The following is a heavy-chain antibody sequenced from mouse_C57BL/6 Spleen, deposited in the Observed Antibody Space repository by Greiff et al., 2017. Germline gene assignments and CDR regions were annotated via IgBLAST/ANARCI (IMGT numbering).Heavy chain of an antibody. CDR3: AGSDDDCDAMED. CDR2: NYPGDGDT. CDR1: GYAFSSSW. V-gene: IGHV1-82*01. Sequence: QVQLQQSGPELVKPGASVKISCKASGYAFSSSWMNWVKQRPGKGLEWIGRNYPGDGDTNYNGKFKGKATLTADKSSSTAYMQLSSLTSEDSAVYCCAGSDDDCDAMEDWGKGTSVTVDS. D-gene: IGHD2-3*01. J-gene: IGHJ4*01.